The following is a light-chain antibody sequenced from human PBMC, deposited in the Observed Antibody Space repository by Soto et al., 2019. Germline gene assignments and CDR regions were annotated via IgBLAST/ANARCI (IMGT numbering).Light chain of an antibody. V-gene: IGKV3-15*01. Sequence: EIVMTQSPPTLSVSPGERATLSCRASQSVSSKLAWLQQKPGQAPRLLIYGASTRATGIPARFSGSGSGTEFTLTISNLQSEDFAVYYCQQYSNWYTFGQGTKLEIK. J-gene: IGKJ2*01. CDR1: QSVSSK. CDR3: QQYSNWYT. CDR2: GAS.